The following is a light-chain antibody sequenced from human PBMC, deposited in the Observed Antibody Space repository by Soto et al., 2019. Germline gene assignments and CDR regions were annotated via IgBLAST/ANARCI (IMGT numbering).Light chain of an antibody. V-gene: IGLV1-51*01. CDR1: SSNIGNNY. CDR2: DNN. CDR3: GTWDSSLSALV. Sequence: QSVLTQPPSVSAAPGQKVTISCSGSSSNIGNNYVSWYQQLPGTALKLLIYDNNKRPSGIPDRFSGSKSGTSATLGITGLQAGDEADYYCGTWDSSLSALVFGGGTKQTVL. J-gene: IGLJ2*01.